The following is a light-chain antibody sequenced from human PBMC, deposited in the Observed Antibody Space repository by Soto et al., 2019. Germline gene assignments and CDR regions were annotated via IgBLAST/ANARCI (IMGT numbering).Light chain of an antibody. J-gene: IGKJ1*01. Sequence: DIQMTQSPSTLSASVGDRITITCRASQSISTWLAWYQQKPGKAPKLLIYKASSLQSGVPSRFSGSGSGTEVIPTTISLLHADVVTYYCQPKNTNSRTFGQGTKVEIK. CDR1: QSISTW. CDR3: QPKNTNSRT. V-gene: IGKV1-5*03. CDR2: KAS.